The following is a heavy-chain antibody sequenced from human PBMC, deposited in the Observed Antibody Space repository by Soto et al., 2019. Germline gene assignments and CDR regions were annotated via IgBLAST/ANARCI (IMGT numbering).Heavy chain of an antibody. J-gene: IGHJ6*02. CDR3: TRGETNYDILTASYYYGMDV. CDR2: IRSKAYGGTT. Sequence: QPGGSLRLSCTASGFTFGDYAMSWFRQAPGKGLEWVGFIRSKAYGGTTEYAASVKGRFTISRDDSKSIAYLQMNSLKTEDTAVYYCTRGETNYDILTASYYYGMDVWGQGTTVTVSS. V-gene: IGHV3-49*03. D-gene: IGHD3-9*01. CDR1: GFTFGDYA.